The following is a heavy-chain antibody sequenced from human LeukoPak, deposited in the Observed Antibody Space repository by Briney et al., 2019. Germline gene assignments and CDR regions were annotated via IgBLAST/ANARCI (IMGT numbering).Heavy chain of an antibody. J-gene: IGHJ4*02. CDR1: GGTFSSYA. CDR3: ARFSLRATIFGVVIIPDY. Sequence: GASVKVSCKASGGTFSSYAISWVRQVPGQGLEWMGGIIPIFGTANYAQKFQGRVTITADESTSTAYMELSSLRSEDTAVYYCARFSLRATIFGVVIIPDYWGQGTLVTVSS. CDR2: IIPIFGTA. D-gene: IGHD3-3*01. V-gene: IGHV1-69*01.